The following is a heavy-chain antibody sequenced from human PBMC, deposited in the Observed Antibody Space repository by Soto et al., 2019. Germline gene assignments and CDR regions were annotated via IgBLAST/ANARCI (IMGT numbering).Heavy chain of an antibody. CDR1: GFTFSSYA. D-gene: IGHD6-19*01. V-gene: IGHV3-23*01. CDR2: ISGSGGST. J-gene: IGHJ3*02. Sequence: EVQLLESGGGLVQPGGSLRLSCAASGFTFSSYAMSWVRQAPGKGLEWVSAISGSGGSTYYADSVKGRFTISRDNSKNTRYLQMNSLRAEDTAVYYCAKDEYTGDYSSGWYPHAFDIWGQGTMVTVSS. CDR3: AKDEYTGDYSSGWYPHAFDI.